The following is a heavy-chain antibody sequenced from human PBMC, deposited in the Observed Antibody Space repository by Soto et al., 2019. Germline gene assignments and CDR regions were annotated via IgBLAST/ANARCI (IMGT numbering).Heavy chain of an antibody. CDR1: GYTFTSYD. CDR3: ARVALIVGYYYYYMDV. Sequence: GASVKVSCKASGYTFTSYDINWVRQATGQGLEWMGWMNPNSGNTGYAQKFQGRVTMTWNTSIITAYMELSSLRSEDTALYYCARVALIVGYYYYYMDVWGKGTTVTVSS. CDR2: MNPNSGNT. V-gene: IGHV1-8*01. J-gene: IGHJ6*03. D-gene: IGHD3-16*02.